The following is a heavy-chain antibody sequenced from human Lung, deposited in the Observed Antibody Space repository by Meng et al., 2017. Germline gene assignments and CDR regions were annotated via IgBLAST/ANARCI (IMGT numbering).Heavy chain of an antibody. V-gene: IGHV1-46*01. CDR2: INPSDGGT. CDR3: AREKSPGHFDY. J-gene: IGHJ4*02. CDR1: GYIFTDYF. Sequence: QVQLVQSGAEVMKPGASVKLSCKASGYIFTDYFMHWVRQAPGQGLEWMGTINPSDGGTNYVQKFQGRLTVTRDTSTSTVYMDLSSLRSEDTAVYYCAREKSPGHFDYWDQGTLVTVS.